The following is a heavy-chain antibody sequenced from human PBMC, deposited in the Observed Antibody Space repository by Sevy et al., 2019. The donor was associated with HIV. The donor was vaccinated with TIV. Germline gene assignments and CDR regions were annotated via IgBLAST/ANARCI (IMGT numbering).Heavy chain of an antibody. CDR1: GFTFSNYW. V-gene: IGHV3-7*01. D-gene: IGHD2-15*01. CDR2: IKQDASEI. J-gene: IGHJ6*02. CDR3: ARDGGLGYCTGGSCNRYYYYYGLDV. Sequence: GGSLRLSCAASGFTFSNYWMTWVRQAPGKGLEWVAYIKQDASEISYVDSVKGRFIISRGNAENSLYLQMNSLGVEDTAVYYCARDGGLGYCTGGSCNRYYYYYGLDVWGQWTTVTVSS.